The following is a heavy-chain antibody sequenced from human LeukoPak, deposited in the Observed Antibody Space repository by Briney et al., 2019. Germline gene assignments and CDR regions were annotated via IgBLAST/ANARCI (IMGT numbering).Heavy chain of an antibody. V-gene: IGHV4-34*01. J-gene: IGHJ3*01. CDR3: ARGPYSSSWYLG. CDR1: GGSFSGYY. CDR2: INHSGST. Sequence: SETLSLTCAVYGGSFSGYYWSWIRQPPGKGLEWIGEINHSGSTNYNPSLKSRVTISVDTSKNQFSLKLSSVTAADTAVYYCARGPYSSSWYLGWGQGTMVTVSS. D-gene: IGHD6-13*01.